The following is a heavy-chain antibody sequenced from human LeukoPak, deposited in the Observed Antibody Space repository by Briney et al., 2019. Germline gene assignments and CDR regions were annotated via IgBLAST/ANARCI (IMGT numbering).Heavy chain of an antibody. CDR1: GFAFSGYS. J-gene: IGHJ4*02. CDR2: ISSSGGNT. Sequence: GGSLRLSCAGTGFAFSGYSMNWVRQAPGKGLEWVSYISSSGGNTYYADSVEGRFTISRDNAQNSLYLQMNSLRDEDTAVYHCARSRSGNYFDYWGQGTLVSVSS. D-gene: IGHD1-26*01. V-gene: IGHV3-48*02. CDR3: ARSRSGNYFDY.